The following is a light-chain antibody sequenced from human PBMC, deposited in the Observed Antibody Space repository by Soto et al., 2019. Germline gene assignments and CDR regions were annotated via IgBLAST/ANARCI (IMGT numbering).Light chain of an antibody. CDR3: QQYGSSPRWT. CDR1: QSVSSSY. CDR2: GAS. Sequence: EIVLTQSPGTLSLSPGERATLSCRASQSVSSSYLAWYQQKPGQAPRLLIYGASSRATGIPDRFSGSGSGTDFTLTISRLEPEDFAVCYCQQYGSSPRWTFGQGTKVDI. J-gene: IGKJ1*01. V-gene: IGKV3-20*01.